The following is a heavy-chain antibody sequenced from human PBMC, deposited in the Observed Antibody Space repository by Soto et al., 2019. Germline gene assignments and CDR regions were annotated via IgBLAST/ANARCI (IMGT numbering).Heavy chain of an antibody. Sequence: GGSLRLSCAASGFTFSSYAMSWVRQAPGKGLEWVSAISGSGGSTYYADSVKGRFTISRDNSKNTLYLQMNSLRAEDTAVYYCAKETKDYGDYVATDAFDIWGQGTMVTVSS. CDR1: GFTFSSYA. J-gene: IGHJ3*02. V-gene: IGHV3-23*01. CDR2: ISGSGGST. D-gene: IGHD4-17*01. CDR3: AKETKDYGDYVATDAFDI.